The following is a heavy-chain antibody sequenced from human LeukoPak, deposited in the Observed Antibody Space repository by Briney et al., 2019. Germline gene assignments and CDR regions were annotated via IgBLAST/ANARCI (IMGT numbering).Heavy chain of an antibody. CDR1: GFTVSSNY. D-gene: IGHD5-24*01. V-gene: IGHV3-66*01. J-gene: IGHJ3*02. Sequence: GGSLRLSCAASGFTVSSNYMTWVRQAPGKGLEWVSLIYSGDSTYYADSVKGRFTMSRDNSKNTLYLQMNSLRVEDTAVYYCARDGRWLQLAPDAFDIWGQGTMVTVSS. CDR3: ARDGRWLQLAPDAFDI. CDR2: IYSGDST.